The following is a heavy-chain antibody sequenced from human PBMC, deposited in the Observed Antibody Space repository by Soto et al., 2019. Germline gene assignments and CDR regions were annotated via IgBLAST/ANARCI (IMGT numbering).Heavy chain of an antibody. CDR2: ISYDGSNK. V-gene: IGHV3-30*18. D-gene: IGHD3-3*01. J-gene: IGHJ4*02. CDR3: AKDEITIFGAVNPQDYYFDY. Sequence: GGSLRLSCAASGFTFSSYGMHWVRQAPGKGLEWVAVISYDGSNKYYADSVKGRFTISRDNSKNTLYLQMNSLRAEDTAVYYCAKDEITIFGAVNPQDYYFDYWGQGTLVTVSS. CDR1: GFTFSSYG.